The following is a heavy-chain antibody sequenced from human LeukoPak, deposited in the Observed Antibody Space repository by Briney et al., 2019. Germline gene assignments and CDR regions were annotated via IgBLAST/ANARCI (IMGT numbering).Heavy chain of an antibody. CDR1: GFTFSSYA. Sequence: GGSLRLSCAASGFTFSSYAMHWVRQAPGKGLEYLSAISSNGGSTYYANSVKGRFTISRDNSANRLFLQMHSLRPDDSARYYCTRDLMTGFSSGWYFAYWGQGTLVTVSS. V-gene: IGHV3-64*01. D-gene: IGHD6-19*01. J-gene: IGHJ4*02. CDR3: TRDLMTGFSSGWYFAY. CDR2: ISSNGGST.